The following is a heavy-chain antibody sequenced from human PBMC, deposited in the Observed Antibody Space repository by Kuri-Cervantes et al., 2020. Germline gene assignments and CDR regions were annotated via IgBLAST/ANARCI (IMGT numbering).Heavy chain of an antibody. CDR1: GFTFSSYD. CDR3: ARGEYYYDSSGPKGYFDL. CDR2: IGTAGDT. D-gene: IGHD3-22*01. V-gene: IGHV3-13*01. J-gene: IGHJ2*01. Sequence: GESLKISCAASGFTFSSYDMHWVRQATGKGLEWVSAIGTAGDTYYPGSVKGRFTTSRENAKNSLYLQMNSLRAGDTAVYYCARGEYYYDSSGPKGYFDLWGRGTLVTVSS.